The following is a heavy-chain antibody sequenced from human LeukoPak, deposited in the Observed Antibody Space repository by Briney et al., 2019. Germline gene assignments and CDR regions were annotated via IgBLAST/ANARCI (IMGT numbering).Heavy chain of an antibody. CDR2: ISSSSSYI. V-gene: IGHV3-21*04. Sequence: PGGSLRLSCAASGFTFSSYSMNWVRQAPGKGLEWVSSISSSSSYIYYADSVKGRFTISRDNSKNTLYLQMNSLRAEDTAVYYCARGPEPYCGGDCYSDAFDIWAKGQWSPSLQ. CDR3: ARGPEPYCGGDCYSDAFDI. CDR1: GFTFSSYS. D-gene: IGHD2-21*02. J-gene: IGHJ3*02.